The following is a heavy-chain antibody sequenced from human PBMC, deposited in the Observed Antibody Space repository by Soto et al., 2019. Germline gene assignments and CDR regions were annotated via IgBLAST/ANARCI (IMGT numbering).Heavy chain of an antibody. V-gene: IGHV1-2*02. CDR1: GYTFIGHY. J-gene: IGHJ6*02. Sequence: QVQLVQSGAEVKKPGASVKVSCKASGYTFIGHYLHWVRQAPGQGLEWLGWTNPSSGATNFAQKFQGRVTMTRDTSISTAYLEMSRLRSDDTAIYYCAREAGTKRNYYFGMDVWGQGTTVTVSS. CDR2: TNPSSGAT. D-gene: IGHD1-7*01. CDR3: AREAGTKRNYYFGMDV.